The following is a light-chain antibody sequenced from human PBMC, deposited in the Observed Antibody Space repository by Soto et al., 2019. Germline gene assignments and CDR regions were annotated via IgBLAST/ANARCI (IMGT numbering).Light chain of an antibody. CDR1: QSLSSN. CDR3: QHYNKWLWT. V-gene: IGKV3-15*01. Sequence: EIVVTQSPATLSVSPGERATLSCRASQSLSSNLAWYQQKPGQAPRLLIYGASTRATGVPARFSGSGSGTEFTLTISSLQSEDFAVYYCQHYNKWLWTFGQGTKVDIK. CDR2: GAS. J-gene: IGKJ1*01.